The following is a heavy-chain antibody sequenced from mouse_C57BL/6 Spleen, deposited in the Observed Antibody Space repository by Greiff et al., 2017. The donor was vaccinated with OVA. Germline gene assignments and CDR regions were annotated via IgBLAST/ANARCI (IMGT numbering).Heavy chain of an antibody. CDR3: TRSPRSFDV. CDR2: IDPETGGT. J-gene: IGHJ1*03. CDR1: GYTFTDYE. V-gene: IGHV1-15*01. Sequence: QVQLKESGAELVRPGASVTLSCKASGYTFTDYEMHWVKQTPVHGLEWIGAIDPETGGTAYNQKFKGKAILTADKSSSTAYMGLRSLTSEDSAVYYCTRSPRSFDVWGTGTTVTVSS.